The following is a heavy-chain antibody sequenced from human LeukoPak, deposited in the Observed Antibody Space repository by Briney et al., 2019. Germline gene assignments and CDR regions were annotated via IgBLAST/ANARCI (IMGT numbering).Heavy chain of an antibody. V-gene: IGHV3-30*04. Sequence: PGRSLRLSCAASGFTFSSYAMHWVRQAPGKGLEWVAVISYDGSNKYYADSVKGRFTISRDNSKNTLYLQMNSLRAEDTAAYYCAKARAGIDYYYYGMDVWGQGTTVTVSS. D-gene: IGHD1-1*01. CDR1: GFTFSSYA. J-gene: IGHJ6*02. CDR2: ISYDGSNK. CDR3: AKARAGIDYYYYGMDV.